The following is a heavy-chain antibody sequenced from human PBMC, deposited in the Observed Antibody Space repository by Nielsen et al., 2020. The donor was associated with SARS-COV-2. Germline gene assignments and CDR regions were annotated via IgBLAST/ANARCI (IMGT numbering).Heavy chain of an antibody. Sequence: GGSLRLSCAASGFTFDDYAMHWVRQAPGKGLEWVSGISWNSGSIGYADSVKGRFTISRDNSKNTLYLQMNSLRAEDTAVYYCPVTYYYDSSGWFDYWGQGTLVTVSS. V-gene: IGHV3-9*01. J-gene: IGHJ4*02. CDR2: ISWNSGSI. CDR3: PVTYYYDSSGWFDY. CDR1: GFTFDDYA. D-gene: IGHD3-22*01.